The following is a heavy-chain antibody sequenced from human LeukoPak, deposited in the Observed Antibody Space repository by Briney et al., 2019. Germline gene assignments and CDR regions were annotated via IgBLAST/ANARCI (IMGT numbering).Heavy chain of an antibody. Sequence: GGSLRLSCAASGFTFSSYTMNWVRQAPGKGLEWISYISSSSSTIYYSDSVKGRFTISRDNAKNSLYLQMDSLRAEDTAVYYCARDAAYCSSTSCYEVGPFDYWGQGTLVTVSS. CDR3: ARDAAYCSSTSCYEVGPFDY. D-gene: IGHD2-2*01. CDR2: ISSSSSTI. V-gene: IGHV3-48*01. J-gene: IGHJ4*02. CDR1: GFTFSSYT.